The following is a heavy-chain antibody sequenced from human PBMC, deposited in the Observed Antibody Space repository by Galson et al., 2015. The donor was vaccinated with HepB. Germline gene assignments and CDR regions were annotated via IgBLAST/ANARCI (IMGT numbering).Heavy chain of an antibody. CDR3: ARSEYCSSTSSLYGMDV. V-gene: IGHV1-69*13. J-gene: IGHJ6*02. Sequence: SVKVSCKASGGTFSSYAISWVRQAPGQGLEWMGGIIPIFGTANYAQKFQGRVTITADESTSTAYMELSSLRSEDTAVYYCARSEYCSSTSSLYGMDVWGQGTTVTVSS. D-gene: IGHD2-2*01. CDR2: IIPIFGTA. CDR1: GGTFSSYA.